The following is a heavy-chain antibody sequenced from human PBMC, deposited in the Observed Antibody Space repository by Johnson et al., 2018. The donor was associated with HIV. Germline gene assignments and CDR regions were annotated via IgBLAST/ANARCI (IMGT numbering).Heavy chain of an antibody. J-gene: IGHJ3*02. CDR3: AKVGGTTILRDAFDI. Sequence: QVQLVESGGGVVQPGGSLRLSCAASGFTFSSYGMHWVRQAPGKGLEWVALIRYDGSNKYYADSVKGRFTISRDNSKNTLYLQMNSLRAEDTAVYYCAKVGGTTILRDAFDIWGQWTMVTVSS. V-gene: IGHV3-30*02. D-gene: IGHD1-1*01. CDR2: IRYDGSNK. CDR1: GFTFSSYG.